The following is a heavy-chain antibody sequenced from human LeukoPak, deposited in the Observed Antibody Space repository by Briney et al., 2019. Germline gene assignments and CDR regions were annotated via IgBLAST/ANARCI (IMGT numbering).Heavy chain of an antibody. CDR2: ISSSSSYT. CDR1: GFTFSDYY. Sequence: VGSLRLSCAASGFTFSDYYMSWIRQAPGKGLEWVSYISSSSSYTNYADSVKGRFTISRDNAKNSLYLQMNSLRAEDTAVYYCARDIGYGGNSGYFDLWGRGNLVTVP. J-gene: IGHJ2*01. D-gene: IGHD4-23*01. V-gene: IGHV3-11*05. CDR3: ARDIGYGGNSGYFDL.